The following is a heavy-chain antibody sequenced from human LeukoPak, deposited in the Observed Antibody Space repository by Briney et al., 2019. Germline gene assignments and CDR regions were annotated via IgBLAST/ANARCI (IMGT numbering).Heavy chain of an antibody. J-gene: IGHJ4*02. CDR3: ASLWFGELSSLTN. CDR1: GGSISSYY. D-gene: IGHD3-10*01. Sequence: SETLSLTCTVSGGSISSYYWSWIRQPPGKGLEWIGYIYYSGSTNYNPSLKSRVTISVDTSKNQFSLKLSSVTAADTAVYYCASLWFGELSSLTNWGQGTLVTVSS. CDR2: IYYSGST. V-gene: IGHV4-59*12.